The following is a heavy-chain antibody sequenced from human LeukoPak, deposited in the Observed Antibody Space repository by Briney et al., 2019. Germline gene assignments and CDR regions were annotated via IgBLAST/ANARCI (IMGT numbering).Heavy chain of an antibody. CDR3: ARVPDYYDSSGALDY. V-gene: IGHV4-4*07. Sequence: SETLSLTCTVSGGSISSYYWSWIRQPAGKGLEWIGRIYTSGSTNYNPSLKSRVTMSVDTSKNQFSLKLSSVTAADTAVYYCARVPDYYDSSGALDYWGQGTLVTVSS. CDR1: GGSISSYY. D-gene: IGHD3-22*01. J-gene: IGHJ4*02. CDR2: IYTSGST.